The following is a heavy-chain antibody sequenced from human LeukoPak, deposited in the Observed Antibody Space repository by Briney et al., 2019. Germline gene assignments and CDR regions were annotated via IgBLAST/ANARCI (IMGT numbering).Heavy chain of an antibody. V-gene: IGHV4-34*01. CDR3: ARDITMDY. Sequence: SETLSLTCAVYGGSFSDYYRNWIRQPPGKGLEWIGEINPSGSTNYNPSLKSRVTISADTSENQLSLKLSSVTAADTAVYYCARDITMDYWGQGTLVTVSS. CDR2: INPSGST. D-gene: IGHD3-10*01. CDR1: GGSFSDYY. J-gene: IGHJ4*02.